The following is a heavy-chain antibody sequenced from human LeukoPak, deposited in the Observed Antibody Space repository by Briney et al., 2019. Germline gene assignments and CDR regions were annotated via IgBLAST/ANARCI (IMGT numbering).Heavy chain of an antibody. D-gene: IGHD3-22*01. CDR3: ARDPYYYDSSGYYSDY. CDR2: IYTSGST. V-gene: IGHV4-61*02. CDR1: GGSISSGSYS. Sequence: SETLSLTCTVSGGSISSGSYSWSWIRQPAGKGLEWIGRIYTSGSTNYNPSLKSRVTISVDTSKNQFSLKLSSVTAADTAVYYCARDPYYYDSSGYYSDYWGQGTLVTVSS. J-gene: IGHJ4*02.